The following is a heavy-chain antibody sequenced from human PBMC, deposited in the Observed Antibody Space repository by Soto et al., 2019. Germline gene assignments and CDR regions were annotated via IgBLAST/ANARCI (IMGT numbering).Heavy chain of an antibody. CDR2: ISAYNGNT. CDR1: GYTFTSYG. V-gene: IGHV1-18*01. J-gene: IGHJ6*02. Sequence: QVQLVQSGAEVKKPGASVKVSCKASGYTFTSYGISWVRQAPGQGLEWMGWISAYNGNTNYAQKLQGRVTMTTDTSTSTAYMELRSLRSDDTAVYYCAREDRIAVAGSPGYYYYGMDVWGQGTTVTVSS. CDR3: AREDRIAVAGSPGYYYYGMDV. D-gene: IGHD6-19*01.